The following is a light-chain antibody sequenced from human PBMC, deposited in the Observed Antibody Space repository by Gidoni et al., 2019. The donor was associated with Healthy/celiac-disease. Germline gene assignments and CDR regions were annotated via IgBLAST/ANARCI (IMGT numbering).Light chain of an antibody. CDR1: NIGSKK. Sequence: SYELTQPLSVSVALGQTARITCGGNNIGSKKVHWYQQKPGQAPVLVIYRDSNRPSGIPERFSGSNSGNTATLTISRAQAGDEADYYCQVWDSSWVFGGGTKLTVL. CDR2: RDS. V-gene: IGLV3-9*01. CDR3: QVWDSSWV. J-gene: IGLJ3*02.